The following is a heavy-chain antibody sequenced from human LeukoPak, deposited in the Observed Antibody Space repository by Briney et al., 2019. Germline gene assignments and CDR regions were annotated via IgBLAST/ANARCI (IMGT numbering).Heavy chain of an antibody. CDR2: IYPGDSDT. Sequence: GESLKTSCKGSGYSFTSYLIGWVRQIPGKGLEWMGIIYPGDSDTRYSPSFQGQVTISADKSISTAYLQWSSLKGSDTAMYYCARSVLGSSSLFDYWGQGTLVTVSS. CDR3: ARSVLGSSSLFDY. CDR1: GYSFTSYL. V-gene: IGHV5-51*01. J-gene: IGHJ4*02. D-gene: IGHD6-6*01.